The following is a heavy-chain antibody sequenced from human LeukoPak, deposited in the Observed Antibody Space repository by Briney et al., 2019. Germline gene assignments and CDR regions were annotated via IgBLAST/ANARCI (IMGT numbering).Heavy chain of an antibody. CDR1: GFTFSNAW. CDR2: IKSKTDGGTT. D-gene: IGHD3-3*01. V-gene: IGHV3-15*01. J-gene: IGHJ4*02. CDR3: AKGGGEEDFWSGYPIYFDY. Sequence: GGSLRLSCAASGFTFSNAWMSWVRQAPGKGLEWVGRIKSKTDGGTTDYAAPVKGRFTISRDDSKNTLYLQMNSLRAEDTAVYYCAKGGGEEDFWSGYPIYFDYWGQGTLVTVSS.